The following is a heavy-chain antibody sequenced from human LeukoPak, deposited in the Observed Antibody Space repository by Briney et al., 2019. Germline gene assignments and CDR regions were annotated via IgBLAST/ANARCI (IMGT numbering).Heavy chain of an antibody. CDR1: GFAFNTYA. Sequence: PGGSLRLSCAASGFAFNTYALHWVRQAPGKGLEWVAIISSDGINTYYADSVEGRFSISRDNSKNMLYLQMDSLRAEDTAMHYCARDLRPADTTGYYSHFDYWGQGTLVTVSS. J-gene: IGHJ4*02. CDR2: ISSDGINT. D-gene: IGHD3-22*01. V-gene: IGHV3-30*04. CDR3: ARDLRPADTTGYYSHFDY.